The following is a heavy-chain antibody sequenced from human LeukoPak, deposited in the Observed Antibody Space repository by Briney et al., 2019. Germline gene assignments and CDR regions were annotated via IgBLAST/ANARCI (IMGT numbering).Heavy chain of an antibody. D-gene: IGHD3-10*01. CDR3: ARDPRAYGSGSYGWFDP. J-gene: IGHJ5*02. Sequence: ASVKVSCKASGYTFTSYGISWVRQAPGQGLEWMGWISAYNGNTNYAQKLQGRVTMTTDTSTSTAYMELRSLRSDDTAVDYCARDPRAYGSGSYGWFDPWGQGTLVTVSS. V-gene: IGHV1-18*01. CDR1: GYTFTSYG. CDR2: ISAYNGNT.